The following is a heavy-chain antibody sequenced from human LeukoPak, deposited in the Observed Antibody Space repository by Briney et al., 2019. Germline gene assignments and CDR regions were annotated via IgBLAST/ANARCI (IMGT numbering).Heavy chain of an antibody. Sequence: AASVKVSCKASGYTFNNYGISWVRQAPGQGLEWMGWISAHDGNTNYGQRHQGRLTMTIDTSTSTAFMELRSLTSDDTAVYFCARDRSRAHQEIKDFEVWGQGTRVTVSS. CDR3: ARDRSRAHQEIKDFEV. J-gene: IGHJ4*02. D-gene: IGHD1-26*01. CDR1: GYTFNNYG. CDR2: ISAHDGNT. V-gene: IGHV1-18*01.